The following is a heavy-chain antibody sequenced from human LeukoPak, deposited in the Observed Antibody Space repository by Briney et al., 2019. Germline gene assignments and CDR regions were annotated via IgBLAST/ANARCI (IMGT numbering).Heavy chain of an antibody. CDR1: GGSISSSSYY. Sequence: SETLSLTCTVSGGSISSSSYYWGWIRQPPGKGLEWIGSIYYSGSTNYNPSLKSRVTISVDTSKNQFSLKLSSVTAADTAVYYCASGRWDSSSWYAFDYWGQGTLVTVSS. CDR2: IYYSGST. D-gene: IGHD6-13*01. CDR3: ASGRWDSSSWYAFDY. J-gene: IGHJ4*02. V-gene: IGHV4-39*07.